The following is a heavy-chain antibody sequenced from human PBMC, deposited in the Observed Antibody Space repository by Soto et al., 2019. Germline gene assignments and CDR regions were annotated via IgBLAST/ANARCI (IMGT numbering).Heavy chain of an antibody. CDR3: ARGGATIFGVIDS. V-gene: IGHV1-46*01. D-gene: IGHD3-3*02. J-gene: IGHJ4*02. CDR2: FLASGGNT. CDR1: GYSFFSYY. Sequence: ASVKVSCKASGYSFFSYYIHWVRQAPGQGLEWMGRFLASGGNTFYAQRFRGRVSMTRDTSSTNIVSLELTSLTSDDTAVYYCARGGATIFGVIDSWGQGTRVTVSS.